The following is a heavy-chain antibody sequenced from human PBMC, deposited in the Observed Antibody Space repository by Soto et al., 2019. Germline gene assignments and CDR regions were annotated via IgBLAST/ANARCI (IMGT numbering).Heavy chain of an antibody. Sequence: SETLSLTCTVSGGSISSYYWSWIRQPPGKGLEWIGYIYYSGSTNYNPSLKSRVTISVDTSKNQFSLKLSSVTAADTAVYYCARVSVSHARYCSGGSCYSDYYYMDVWGKGTTVTGSS. V-gene: IGHV4-59*01. J-gene: IGHJ6*03. CDR2: IYYSGST. CDR3: ARVSVSHARYCSGGSCYSDYYYMDV. CDR1: GGSISSYY. D-gene: IGHD2-15*01.